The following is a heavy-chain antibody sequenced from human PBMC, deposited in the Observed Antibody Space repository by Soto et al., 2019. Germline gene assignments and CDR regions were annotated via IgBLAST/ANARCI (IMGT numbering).Heavy chain of an antibody. Sequence: LRLSCAASGFTFDSYAMIWVRQAPGKGLEWVSALSGSGGTTYYADSVKGRFTISRDNSKNTLYLEMNSLRAEDTAVYYCAREYGQWLVYYYYYMDVWGKGTTVTVSS. D-gene: IGHD6-19*01. J-gene: IGHJ6*03. CDR2: LSGSGGTT. V-gene: IGHV3-23*01. CDR1: GFTFDSYA. CDR3: AREYGQWLVYYYYYMDV.